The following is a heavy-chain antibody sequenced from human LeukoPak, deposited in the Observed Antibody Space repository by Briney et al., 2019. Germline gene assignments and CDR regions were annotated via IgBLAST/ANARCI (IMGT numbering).Heavy chain of an antibody. V-gene: IGHV1-2*02. Sequence: GASVKVSCKASGYTFTGYYMHWVRQAPGQGLEWMGWINPNSGGTDSAQKFQGRVTMTTDTSISTAYMELSRLRSDDTAVYYCAREWITGTTNYYGMDVWGQRTTVTVSS. D-gene: IGHD1-7*01. CDR2: INPNSGGT. J-gene: IGHJ6*02. CDR3: AREWITGTTNYYGMDV. CDR1: GYTFTGYY.